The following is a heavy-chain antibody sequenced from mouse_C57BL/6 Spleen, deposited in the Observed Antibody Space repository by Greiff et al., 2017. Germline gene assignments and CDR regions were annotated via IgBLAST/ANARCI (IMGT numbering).Heavy chain of an antibody. CDR1: GYAFSSYW. V-gene: IGHV1-80*01. CDR2: IYPGDGDT. CDR3: ARYSNFTWFAY. D-gene: IGHD2-5*01. Sequence: QVQLKESGAELVKPGASVKISCKASGYAFSSYWMNWVKQRPGQGLEWIGEIYPGDGDTNYNGKFKGKATLTVDKSSSTAYMQLSSLTSEDSAVYFCARYSNFTWFAYWGQGTLVTVSA. J-gene: IGHJ3*01.